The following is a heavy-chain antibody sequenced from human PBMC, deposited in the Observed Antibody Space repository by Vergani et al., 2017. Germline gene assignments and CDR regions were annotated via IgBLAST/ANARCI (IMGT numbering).Heavy chain of an antibody. D-gene: IGHD1-26*01. CDR1: GFTVSSNY. CDR3: ARVLAHASGDWFDP. CDR2: IYSGGST. V-gene: IGHV3-66*02. Sequence: EVQLVESGGGLVQPGGSLRLSCAASGFTVSSNYMSWVRQAPGKGLEWASVIYSGGSTYYADSVKGRFTISRDNSKNTLDLQMNSLRAEDTAVYYCARVLAHASGDWFDPWGQGTLVTVYS. J-gene: IGHJ5*02.